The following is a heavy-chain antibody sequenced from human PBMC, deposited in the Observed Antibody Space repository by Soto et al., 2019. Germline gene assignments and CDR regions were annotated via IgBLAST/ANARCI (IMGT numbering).Heavy chain of an antibody. Sequence: PGGSLRLSCAASGFTFSSYAMHWVRQAPGKGLEWVAVISYDGSNKYYADSVKGRFTISRDNSKNTLYLQMNSLRAEDTAVYYCARSRGFWSGYGPDYWGQGTLVTVSS. J-gene: IGHJ4*02. CDR2: ISYDGSNK. V-gene: IGHV3-30-3*01. CDR3: ARSRGFWSGYGPDY. CDR1: GFTFSSYA. D-gene: IGHD3-3*01.